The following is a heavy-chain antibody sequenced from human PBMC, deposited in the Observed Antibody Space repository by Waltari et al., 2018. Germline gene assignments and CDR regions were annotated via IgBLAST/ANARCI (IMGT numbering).Heavy chain of an antibody. V-gene: IGHV4-4*02. CDR2: IRGDGRT. CDR1: ADSMSHTDC. D-gene: IGHD2-15*01. J-gene: IGHJ4*02. Sequence: QLQLQQSGPGMLQPSESLSLTCVVSADSMSHTDCWRWVRQPPGKGLEWIGQIRGDGRTNYNPSLESRVTISMDTSNRQFSLKVSSATAADTAVYYCARDRGRGLYLDSWGQGTLVTVSP. CDR3: ARDRGRGLYLDS.